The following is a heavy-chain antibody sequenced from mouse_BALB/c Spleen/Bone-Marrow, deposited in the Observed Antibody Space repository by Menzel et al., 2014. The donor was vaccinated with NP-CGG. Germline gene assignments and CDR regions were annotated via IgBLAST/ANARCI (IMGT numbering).Heavy chain of an antibody. CDR2: IDPYDSET. Sequence: QVHLQQPGSELLRPGASAKLSCKASGYTFTSYWMNWVKQRPEQGLEWIGRIDPYDSETHYNQKFKDKAILTVDKSSSTAYMQLSSLTSEDSAVYYCARGSMILNYFDYWGKGTPLPVSS. J-gene: IGHJ2*01. CDR3: ARGSMILNYFDY. D-gene: IGHD2-3*01. V-gene: IGHV1-74*01. CDR1: GYTFTSYW.